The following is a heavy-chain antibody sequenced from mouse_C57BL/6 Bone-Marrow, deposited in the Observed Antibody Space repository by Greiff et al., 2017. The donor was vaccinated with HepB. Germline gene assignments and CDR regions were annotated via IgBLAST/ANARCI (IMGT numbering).Heavy chain of an antibody. Sequence: EVKLQQSGPELVKPGASVKISCKASGYTFTDYYMNWVKQSHGKSLEWIGDINPNNGGTSYNQKFKGKATLTVDKSSSTAYMELRSLTSEDSAVYYCARLGTTEKYYFDYWGQGTTLTVSS. D-gene: IGHD1-1*01. CDR3: ARLGTTEKYYFDY. J-gene: IGHJ2*01. V-gene: IGHV1-26*01. CDR2: INPNNGGT. CDR1: GYTFTDYY.